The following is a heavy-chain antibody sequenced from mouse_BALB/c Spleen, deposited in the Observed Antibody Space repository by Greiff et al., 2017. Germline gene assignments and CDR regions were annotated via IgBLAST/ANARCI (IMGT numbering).Heavy chain of an antibody. D-gene: IGHD2-4*01. V-gene: IGHV5-6-5*01. Sequence: EVKLMESGGGLVKPGGSLKLSCAASGFTFSSYAMSWVRQTPEKRLEWVASISSGGSTYYPDSVKGRFTISRDNARNILYLQMSSLRSEDTAMYYCARGRTMITASMDYWGQGTSVTVSS. CDR1: GFTFSSYA. CDR3: ARGRTMITASMDY. J-gene: IGHJ4*01. CDR2: ISSGGST.